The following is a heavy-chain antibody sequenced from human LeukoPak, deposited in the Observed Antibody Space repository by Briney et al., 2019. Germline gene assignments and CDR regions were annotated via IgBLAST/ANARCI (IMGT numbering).Heavy chain of an antibody. Sequence: GGSLRLSCAASGFTFSSYGMHWVRQAPGKGLEWVAVISYDGSNKYYADSVKGRFTISRDNSKNTLYLQMNSLRAEDTAVYYFAKDPRRRVTPYYFDYGGQGPLVTV. CDR2: ISYDGSNK. J-gene: IGHJ4*02. V-gene: IGHV3-30*18. CDR3: AKDPRRRVTPYYFDY. D-gene: IGHD2-21*02. CDR1: GFTFSSYG.